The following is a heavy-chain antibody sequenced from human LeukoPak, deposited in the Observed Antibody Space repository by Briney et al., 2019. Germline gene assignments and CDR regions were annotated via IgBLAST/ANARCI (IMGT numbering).Heavy chain of an antibody. CDR2: INHSGST. J-gene: IGHJ4*02. Sequence: NSSETLSFTCAVYGGSFSGYYWSWIRQPPGKGLEWIGEINHSGSTNYNPSLKSRVTISVDTSKNQFSLKLSSVTAADTAVYYCARRRPPFDYWGQGTLVTVSS. D-gene: IGHD6-6*01. V-gene: IGHV4-34*01. CDR3: ARRRPPFDY. CDR1: GGSFSGYY.